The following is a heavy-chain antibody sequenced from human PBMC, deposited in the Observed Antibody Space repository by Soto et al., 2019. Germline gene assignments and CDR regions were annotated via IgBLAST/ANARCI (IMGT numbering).Heavy chain of an antibody. D-gene: IGHD5-12*01. V-gene: IGHV1-69*04. J-gene: IGHJ6*02. CDR3: ASSPVDIVATISNYYYGMDV. CDR2: IIPILGIA. Sequence: SCKASGYTFTSYAIHWVRQAPGQGLEWMGRIIPILGIANYAQKFQGRVTITADKSTSTAYMELSSLRSEDTAVYYCASSPVDIVATISNYYYGMDVRGQGTTVTVSS. CDR1: GYTFTSYA.